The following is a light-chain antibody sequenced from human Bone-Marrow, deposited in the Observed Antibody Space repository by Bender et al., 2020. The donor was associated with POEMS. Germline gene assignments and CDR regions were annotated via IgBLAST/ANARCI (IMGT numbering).Light chain of an antibody. CDR1: SSDVGSYNL. Sequence: QSALTQPASVSGSPGQSITISCTGTSSDVGSYNLVSWYQQYPGKAPKLMIYEVTKRPSGVSNRFSGSKSANTASLTISGLQADDEADYYCTSYTSSSTDVVFGGGTKLTVL. CDR2: EVT. J-gene: IGLJ2*01. CDR3: TSYTSSSTDVV. V-gene: IGLV2-14*02.